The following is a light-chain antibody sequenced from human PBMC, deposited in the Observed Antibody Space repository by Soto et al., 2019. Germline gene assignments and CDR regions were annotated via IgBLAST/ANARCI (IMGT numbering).Light chain of an antibody. CDR3: QSHDSSLHASV. CDR2: GNT. J-gene: IGLJ1*01. CDR1: NSKIGAGYD. V-gene: IGLV1-40*01. Sequence: SLLPPPPSMPGAPGQRVTYSCPGRNSKIGAGYDVHWYLQLPGTAPKLPIYGNTNRPSGVPDRFSGSKSGSSASLAITGLQAEDEADYYCQSHDSSLHASVFGTGTKVTVL.